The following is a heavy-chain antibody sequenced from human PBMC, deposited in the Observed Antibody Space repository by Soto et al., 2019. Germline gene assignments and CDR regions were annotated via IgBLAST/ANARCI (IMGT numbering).Heavy chain of an antibody. CDR1: GYTFTSYG. CDR3: ARDLSSPLEGDAFDI. V-gene: IGHV1-18*01. CDR2: ISAYNGNT. Sequence: ASVKVSCKASGYTFTSYGISWVRQAPGQGLEWMGWISAYNGNTNYAQKLQGRVTMTTDTSTSTAYMELRSPRSDDTAVYYCARDLSSPLEGDAFDIWGQGTMVTVSS. D-gene: IGHD1-1*01. J-gene: IGHJ3*02.